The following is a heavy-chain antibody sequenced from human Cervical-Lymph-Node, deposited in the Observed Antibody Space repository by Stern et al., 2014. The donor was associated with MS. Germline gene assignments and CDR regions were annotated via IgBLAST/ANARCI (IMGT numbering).Heavy chain of an antibody. CDR3: AKAILRDSNWFDP. CDR2: INPNNGGT. D-gene: IGHD3-16*01. V-gene: IGHV1-2*06. Sequence: VHLVESGAEVKTPGASVKVSCEATGYTFTGYYIHWVRQAPGLGLEWMGRINPNNGGTNYAQKFQGRVARTRDTSISTVDMELSSLRYDDTAVYFCAKAILRDSNWFDPWGQGTLVTVSS. J-gene: IGHJ5*02. CDR1: GYTFTGYY.